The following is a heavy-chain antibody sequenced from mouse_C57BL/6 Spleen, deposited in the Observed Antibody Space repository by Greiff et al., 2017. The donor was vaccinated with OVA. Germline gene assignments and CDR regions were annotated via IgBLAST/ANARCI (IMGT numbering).Heavy chain of an antibody. CDR1: GYTFTSYW. CDR2: IDPNRGGT. V-gene: IGHV1-72*01. J-gene: IGHJ4*01. Sequence: QVQLQQPGAELVKPGASVKLSCKASGYTFTSYWMHWVKQRPGRGLEWIGRIDPNRGGTKYNEKFKSKATLTVDKPSSTAYMQLSSLTSEDSAVYYCARKGEFYAMDYWGQGTSVTVSS. CDR3: ARKGEFYAMDY.